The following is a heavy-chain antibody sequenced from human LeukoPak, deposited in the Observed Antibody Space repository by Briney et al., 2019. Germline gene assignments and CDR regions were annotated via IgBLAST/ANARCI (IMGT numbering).Heavy chain of an antibody. D-gene: IGHD3-10*01. J-gene: IGHJ4*02. CDR1: GYSFTSYW. CDR3: ARIPTYYYGSGSYYYPEFDY. V-gene: IGHV5-51*01. CDR2: IYPGDSDT. Sequence: GESLKISCKGSGYSFTSYWIGWVRQMPGKGLVWMGIIYPGDSDTRYSPSFQGQVTISADKSISTAYLQWSSLKASDTAMYYCARIPTYYYGSGSYYYPEFDYWGQGTLVTVSS.